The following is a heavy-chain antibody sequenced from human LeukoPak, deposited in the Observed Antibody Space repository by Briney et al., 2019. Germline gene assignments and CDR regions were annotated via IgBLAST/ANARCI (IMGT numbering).Heavy chain of an antibody. J-gene: IGHJ4*02. D-gene: IGHD6-19*01. V-gene: IGHV4-59*01. CDR1: GGSIDSYY. CDR3: ARGRTSGGYPHFDS. Sequence: PSETLSLTCIVSGGSIDSYYWTWLRQPPGKGLEWIAYIFYSASTNYNPSLKSRATITVDTSKNQFSLNLRSVTAADMAVYYCARGRTSGGYPHFDSWGQEIQVTVSS. CDR2: IFYSAST.